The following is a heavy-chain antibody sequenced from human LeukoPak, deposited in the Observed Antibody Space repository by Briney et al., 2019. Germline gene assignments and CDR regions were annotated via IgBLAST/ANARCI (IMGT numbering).Heavy chain of an antibody. J-gene: IGHJ4*02. CDR1: GYTFSTYW. CDR3: AKLDSTAYYFDY. Sequence: GESLKISCKGSGYTFSTYWIGWVRQLPGKGLEWMGIIYPGDSETIYSPSFRGQVTISADRSISTTYLQWSSLRASDSATYYCAKLDSTAYYFDYWGQGTLVTVSS. V-gene: IGHV5-51*01. D-gene: IGHD3-22*01. CDR2: IYPGDSET.